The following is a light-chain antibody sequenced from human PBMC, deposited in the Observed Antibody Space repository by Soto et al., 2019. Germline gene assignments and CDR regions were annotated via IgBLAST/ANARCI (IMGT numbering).Light chain of an antibody. V-gene: IGKV3-11*01. CDR2: DAS. J-gene: IGKJ2*01. CDR1: QSVSSY. Sequence: EIVLTQSPATLSLSPGERATLSCRASQSVSSYLAWYQQKPGQAPRLHIYDASNRATGIPARFSGSGSGTDFTLTISSLEPADFAVYYCQQRSSWYTFGQGTRLEMK. CDR3: QQRSSWYT.